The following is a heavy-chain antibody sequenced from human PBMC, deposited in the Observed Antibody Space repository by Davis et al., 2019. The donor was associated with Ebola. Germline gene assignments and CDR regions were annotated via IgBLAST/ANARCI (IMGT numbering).Heavy chain of an antibody. V-gene: IGHV3-11*04. CDR1: GFTFSDYY. CDR2: ISTSGSTI. CDR3: ARAGSGSYYNSWDNYYYYYGMDV. J-gene: IGHJ6*02. Sequence: PGGSLRLSCVASGFTFSDYYMNWIRQAPGKGLEWLSYISTSGSTIYYADSAKGRFTISRDNAKNSLYLQMNSLRAEDTAVYYCARAGSGSYYNSWDNYYYYYGMDVWGQGTTVTVSS. D-gene: IGHD3-10*01.